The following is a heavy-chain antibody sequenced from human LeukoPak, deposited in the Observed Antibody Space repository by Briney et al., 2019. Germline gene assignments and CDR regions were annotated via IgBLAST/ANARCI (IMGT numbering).Heavy chain of an antibody. V-gene: IGHV3-23*01. Sequence: GGSLRLSCAASGFTFSSDAMSWVRQAPGKGLEWVSAISVSGGSTYSADPVKGRFTISRANPKNRPYLRMNIRRAEDTAVYYCAKDQTVVVPAAIRYFDYWGQGTLVTVSS. CDR1: GFTFSSDA. CDR2: ISVSGGST. D-gene: IGHD2-2*01. CDR3: AKDQTVVVPAAIRYFDY. J-gene: IGHJ4*02.